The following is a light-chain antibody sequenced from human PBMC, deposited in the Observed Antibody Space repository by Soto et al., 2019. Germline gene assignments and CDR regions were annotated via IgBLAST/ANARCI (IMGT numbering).Light chain of an antibody. CDR2: DDR. J-gene: IGLJ2*01. Sequence: SYELTQPPSVSVAPGQTASITCGGNNIGSKSVHWYQQKPGQAPVLVVYDDRDRPSGIPERFSGSNSGNTATLTISRVEAGDEADYFCQVWDSSSGVIFGGGTKLPVL. CDR3: QVWDSSSGVI. CDR1: NIGSKS. V-gene: IGLV3-21*02.